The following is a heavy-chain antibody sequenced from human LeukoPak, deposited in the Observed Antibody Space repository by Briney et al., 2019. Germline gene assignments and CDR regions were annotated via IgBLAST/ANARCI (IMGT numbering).Heavy chain of an antibody. CDR3: AKFHDNWFDP. CDR1: GGSISSGGYY. CDR2: IYYSGST. Sequence: SETLSLTCTVSGGSISSGGYYWSWIRQHPGKGPEWIGYIYYSGSTYYNPSLKSRVTISVDTSKNQFSLKLSSVTAADTAVYYCAKFHDNWFDPWGQGTLVTVSS. V-gene: IGHV4-31*03. J-gene: IGHJ5*02.